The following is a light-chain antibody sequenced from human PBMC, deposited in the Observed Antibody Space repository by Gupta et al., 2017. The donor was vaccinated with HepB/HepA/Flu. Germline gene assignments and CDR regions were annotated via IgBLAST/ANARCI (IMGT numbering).Light chain of an antibody. V-gene: IGKV3-20*01. CDR2: GAS. CDR1: QSVSSSY. CDR3: QQYGSSPRT. J-gene: IGKJ1*01. Sequence: EVVLTXXPXTLSXXLXERATLSCRASQSVSSSYLAWYQQKPGQAPRLLIYGASSRATGIPDRFSGSGSGTDFTLTISRLEPEDFAVYYCQQYGSSPRTFGQGTKVEIK.